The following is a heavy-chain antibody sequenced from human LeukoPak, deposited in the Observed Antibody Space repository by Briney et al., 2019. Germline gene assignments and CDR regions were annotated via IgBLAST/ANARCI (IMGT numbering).Heavy chain of an antibody. V-gene: IGHV3-21*06. J-gene: IGHJ3*02. CDR3: ARDRYDFAFGM. Sequence: AGGSLRLSCAVSGFTFSSYSMNWVRQAPGKGLEWVSSISSSSSYKYYADPVKGRFTISRDNAKNLLYLQMSSLRAEDTAVYYCARDRYDFAFGMWGQGTMVTVSS. CDR1: GFTFSSYS. D-gene: IGHD3-3*01. CDR2: ISSSSSYK.